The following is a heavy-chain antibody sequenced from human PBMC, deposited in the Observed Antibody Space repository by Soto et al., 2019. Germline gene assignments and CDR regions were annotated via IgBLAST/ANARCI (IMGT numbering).Heavy chain of an antibody. CDR1: CVSISSYL. Sequence: XETLSVPWSVACVSISSYLWSWIRQAPGRGLEWIGYVYFSGSTNYNPSLKSRVLISIDTSRNQFSLKLNSVTAADTAVYHCKRDLDIGHRGYGQSKVWGQGKTVTVS. CDR3: KRDLDIGHRGYGQSKV. V-gene: IGHV4-59*01. J-gene: IGHJ6*02. CDR2: VYFSGST. D-gene: IGHD5-12*01.